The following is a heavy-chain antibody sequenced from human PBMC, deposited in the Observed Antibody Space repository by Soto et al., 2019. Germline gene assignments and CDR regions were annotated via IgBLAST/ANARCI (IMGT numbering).Heavy chain of an antibody. V-gene: IGHV4-59*01. D-gene: IGHD4-17*01. CDR3: ARTLDYGRLDGFDY. Sequence: SETLSLTCTVSGGSISSYYWSWIRQPPGKGLEWIGYIYYSGSTNYNPSLKSRVTISVDTSKNQFSLKLSSVTAADTAVYYCARTLDYGRLDGFDYWGQGTLVTVSS. CDR2: IYYSGST. CDR1: GGSISSYY. J-gene: IGHJ4*02.